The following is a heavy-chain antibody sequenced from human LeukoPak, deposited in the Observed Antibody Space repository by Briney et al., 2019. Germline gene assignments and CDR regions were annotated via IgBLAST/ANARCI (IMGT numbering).Heavy chain of an antibody. Sequence: ASVRVSCKASAYTFTSYGISWVRQAPGQGLERMGWISAYNGNTNYAQKLQGRVTMTTDTSTSTAYMELRSLRSDDTAVYYCARLHGRCTSTSCYALYWFDPWGQGTLVTVSS. D-gene: IGHD2-2*01. V-gene: IGHV1-18*01. CDR1: AYTFTSYG. J-gene: IGHJ5*02. CDR3: ARLHGRCTSTSCYALYWFDP. CDR2: ISAYNGNT.